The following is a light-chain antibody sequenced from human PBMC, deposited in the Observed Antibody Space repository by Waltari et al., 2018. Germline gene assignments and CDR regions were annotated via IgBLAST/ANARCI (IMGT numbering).Light chain of an antibody. CDR3: QQYYFTPT. Sequence: DIVMTQSPDSLAVSLGERATINCKSSQTVLYRSNNYNYLAWYQQKPGQTPKLLIYWASTRESGVPDRFSGSGSGTDFTLTISSLQADDVALYYCQQYYFTPTFGQGTKLEIK. J-gene: IGKJ2*01. CDR2: WAS. CDR1: QTVLYRSNNYNY. V-gene: IGKV4-1*01.